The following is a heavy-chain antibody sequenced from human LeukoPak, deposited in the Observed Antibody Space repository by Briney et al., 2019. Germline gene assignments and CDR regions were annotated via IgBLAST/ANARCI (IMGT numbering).Heavy chain of an antibody. V-gene: IGHV1-18*01. CDR1: GYTFSNFG. Sequence: ASVRVSCKTSGYTFSNFGINWVRQTPGQGLEWMGWISGNNDNPNYGQKFQGRFTVTTDSSTSTAYMELRNLRFDDTAVYYCARDGTSTDDYWGQGTLVTVSS. J-gene: IGHJ4*02. CDR3: ARDGTSTDDY. CDR2: ISGNNDNP. D-gene: IGHD2-2*01.